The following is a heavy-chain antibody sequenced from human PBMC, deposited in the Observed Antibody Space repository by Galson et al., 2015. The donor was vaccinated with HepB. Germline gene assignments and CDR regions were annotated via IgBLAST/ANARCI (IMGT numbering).Heavy chain of an antibody. CDR3: AHSVVFPPWFDP. Sequence: ALVKPTQTLTLTCTFSGFSFSTSGVGVGWIRQPPGKALEWLAFIYWDDNKRYSPSLQSRLTITKDTSKKQVILTMTNMDPVDTGTYYCAHSVVFPPWFDPWGQGTLVTVSS. D-gene: IGHD3-16*01. CDR1: GFSFSTSGVG. V-gene: IGHV2-5*02. J-gene: IGHJ5*02. CDR2: IYWDDNK.